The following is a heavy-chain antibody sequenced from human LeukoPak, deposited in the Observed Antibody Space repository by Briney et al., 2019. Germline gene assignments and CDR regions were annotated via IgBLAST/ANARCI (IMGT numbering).Heavy chain of an antibody. J-gene: IGHJ5*02. CDR2: IIPIFGTA. CDR1: GGTSSSYA. V-gene: IGHV1-69*13. Sequence: SVKVSCKASGGTSSSYAISWVRQAPGQGLEWMGGIIPIFGTANYAQKFQGRVTITADESTSTAYMELSSLRSEDTAGYYCARDRQVVPAAINYDWFDPWGQGTLVTVSS. D-gene: IGHD2-2*02. CDR3: ARDRQVVPAAINYDWFDP.